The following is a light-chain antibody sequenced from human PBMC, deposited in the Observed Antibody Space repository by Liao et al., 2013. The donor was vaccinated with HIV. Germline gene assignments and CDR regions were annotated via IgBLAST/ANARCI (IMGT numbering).Light chain of an antibody. CDR3: YSAADNNRV. J-gene: IGLJ3*02. Sequence: SYDLTQPPSVSVSPGQTARITCSGDGLARHYGCWYQQKPGQAPVLLIYKDNERSSGIPERFSGSSSGTTVTLTISGAQFEDEADYYCYSAADNNRVFGGGTKLTVL. V-gene: IGLV3-27*01. CDR2: KDN. CDR1: GLARHY.